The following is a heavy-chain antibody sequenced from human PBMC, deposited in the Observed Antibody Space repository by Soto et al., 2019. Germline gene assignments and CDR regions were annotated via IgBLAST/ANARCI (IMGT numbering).Heavy chain of an antibody. CDR1: GFTFSTYA. V-gene: IGHV3-23*01. D-gene: IGHD1-26*01. CDR3: AKDRLSGSYHRYFDS. Sequence: PGGSLRLSCAASGFTFSTYAMRWVRQAPGKGLEWVAAISGRDGSTYYADSVKGRFTISRDSSKNTLYLQMNSLRAEDTAVYYCAKDRLSGSYHRYFDSWGQGTLVTVSS. CDR2: ISGRDGST. J-gene: IGHJ4*02.